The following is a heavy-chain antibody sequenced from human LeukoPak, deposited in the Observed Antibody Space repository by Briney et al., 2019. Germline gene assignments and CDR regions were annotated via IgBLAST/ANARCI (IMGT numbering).Heavy chain of an antibody. Sequence: GGSLRLSCAASGFTFSSYAMSWVRQVPGKGLEWVSAISGSGGSTYYADSVKGRFTISRDNSKDTLYLQMNSLRAEDTAVYYCAKDRQLWPTYYFDYWGQGTLVTVSS. J-gene: IGHJ4*02. V-gene: IGHV3-23*01. CDR3: AKDRQLWPTYYFDY. CDR2: ISGSGGST. D-gene: IGHD5-18*01. CDR1: GFTFSSYA.